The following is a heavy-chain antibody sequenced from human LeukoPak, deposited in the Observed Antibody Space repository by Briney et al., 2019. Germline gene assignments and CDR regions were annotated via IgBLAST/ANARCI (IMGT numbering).Heavy chain of an antibody. D-gene: IGHD3-22*01. CDR1: GFTFSSYS. Sequence: PGGSLRLSCAASGFTFSSYSMNWVRQAPGKGLEWVSSISSSSSYIYYADSVKGRFTISRDNAKNSLYLQMNSLRAEDTAVYYCAQSRKYYYDTSGWYFDYWGQGTLVTVSS. CDR2: ISSSSSYI. V-gene: IGHV3-21*04. J-gene: IGHJ4*02. CDR3: AQSRKYYYDTSGWYFDY.